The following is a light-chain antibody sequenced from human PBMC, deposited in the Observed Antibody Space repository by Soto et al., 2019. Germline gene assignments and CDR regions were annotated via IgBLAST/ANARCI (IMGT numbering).Light chain of an antibody. CDR2: DTS. Sequence: EIVMTKSPATLSVSLGEGATLSCRASQGIGDTLAWYQQKPGQTPRLLIYDTSIRATGVPARFSGSRSGAELTLTISSLQSEDFAVYYCQHYVNWPLTFGGGTKVESK. V-gene: IGKV3-15*01. CDR3: QHYVNWPLT. J-gene: IGKJ4*01. CDR1: QGIGDT.